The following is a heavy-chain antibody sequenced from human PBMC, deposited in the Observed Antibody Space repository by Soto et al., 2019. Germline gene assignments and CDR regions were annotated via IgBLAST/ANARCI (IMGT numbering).Heavy chain of an antibody. V-gene: IGHV4-30-4*01. CDR1: GGSISSGDYY. CDR3: ARDPIAAAGPFDY. Sequence: KASETLSLTCTVSGGSISSGDYYWSWIRQPPGKGLEWIGYIYYSGSTYYNPSLKSRVTISVDTSKNQFSLKLSSVTAADTAVYYCARDPIAAAGPFDYWGQGTLVTVSS. D-gene: IGHD6-13*01. J-gene: IGHJ4*02. CDR2: IYYSGST.